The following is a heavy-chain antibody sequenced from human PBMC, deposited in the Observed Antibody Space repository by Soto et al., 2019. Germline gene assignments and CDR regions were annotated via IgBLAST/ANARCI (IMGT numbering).Heavy chain of an antibody. D-gene: IGHD2-2*01. V-gene: IGHV2-5*02. CDR3: GHRGLTSLGDY. CDR1: GFSLSTYGVG. CDR2: IYWDDDL. J-gene: IGHJ4*02. Sequence: QITLKESGPTLVKPTQTLTLTCTFSGFSLSTYGVGVAWIRQPPGKALEWLALIYWDDDLRYSPSLRNRLTITKDTSKNQVVLTMTNVDPMDTATYYCGHRGLTSLGDYWGQGTVVTVSS.